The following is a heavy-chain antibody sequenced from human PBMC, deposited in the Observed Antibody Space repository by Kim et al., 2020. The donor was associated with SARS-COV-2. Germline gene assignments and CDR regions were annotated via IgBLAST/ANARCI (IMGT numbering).Heavy chain of an antibody. Sequence: RFTISRTNSKNTLYLQMNSLRAEDTAVYYCARDSLLRYFDWFPYDMNMDVWGQGTTVTVSS. J-gene: IGHJ6*02. V-gene: IGHV3-30*01. CDR3: ARDSLLRYFDWFPYDMNMDV. D-gene: IGHD3-9*01.